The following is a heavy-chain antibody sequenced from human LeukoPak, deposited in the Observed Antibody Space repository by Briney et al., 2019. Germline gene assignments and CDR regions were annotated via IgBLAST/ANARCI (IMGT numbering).Heavy chain of an antibody. D-gene: IGHD2-21*02. Sequence: PGGSLRLSCAASGFTFSGYEMNWVRQAPGKGLEWVSYISSSGRTIYYADSVKGRFTISRDNAKNSLYLQMNSLRAEDTAVYYCARVVRKGVVTAIPNDAFDIWGQGTMVTVSS. J-gene: IGHJ3*02. CDR2: ISSSGRTI. CDR1: GFTFSGYE. CDR3: ARVVRKGVVTAIPNDAFDI. V-gene: IGHV3-48*03.